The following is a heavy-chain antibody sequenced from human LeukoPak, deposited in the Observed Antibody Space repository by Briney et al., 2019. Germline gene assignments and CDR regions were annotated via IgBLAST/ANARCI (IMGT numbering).Heavy chain of an antibody. CDR3: AKDYYDISGSRYDF. Sequence: GGSLRLSCAASGFAFSGYAMSWVRQAPGKGLEWVSAISGSGGDTWYADSVRGRFTISRDNSKNTLYMQVNSLRAEDTAVYYCAKDYYDISGSRYDFWGQGTLVTVPS. CDR2: ISGSGGDT. J-gene: IGHJ4*02. V-gene: IGHV3-23*01. CDR1: GFAFSGYA. D-gene: IGHD3-22*01.